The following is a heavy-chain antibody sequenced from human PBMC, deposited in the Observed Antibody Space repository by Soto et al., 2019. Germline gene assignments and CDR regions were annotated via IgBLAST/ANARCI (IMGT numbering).Heavy chain of an antibody. CDR2: MLYDGSH. D-gene: IGHD3-22*01. CDR1: GFTFSSYG. CDR3: AKLGFEGSGYYYGWLES. V-gene: IGHV3-30*18. Sequence: GGSLRLSCAASGFTFSSYGMLWVRQAPGKGLEWVALMLYDGSHDYADSVKGRFTISRDNSKNTLYLQMNSLRPEDTAIYYCAKLGFEGSGYYYGWLESWGQGT. J-gene: IGHJ5*01.